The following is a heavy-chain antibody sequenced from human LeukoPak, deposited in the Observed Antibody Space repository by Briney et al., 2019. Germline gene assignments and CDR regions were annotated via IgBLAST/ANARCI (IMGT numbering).Heavy chain of an antibody. J-gene: IGHJ3*02. CDR1: GGSISSGDYY. Sequence: PSETLSLTCTVSGGSISSGDYYWSWIRQPPGKGLEWIGYIYYSGSTYYNPSLKSRVTISVDTSKNQFSLKLSSVTAADTAVYYCARDSGLGDDFWLGAFDIWGQGTMVTVSS. CDR3: ARDSGLGDDFWLGAFDI. V-gene: IGHV4-30-4*08. CDR2: IYYSGST. D-gene: IGHD3-3*01.